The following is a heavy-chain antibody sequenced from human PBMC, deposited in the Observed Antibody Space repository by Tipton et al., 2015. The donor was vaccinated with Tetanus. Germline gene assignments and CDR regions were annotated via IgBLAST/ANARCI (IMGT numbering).Heavy chain of an antibody. CDR2: IYYSGST. CDR1: GDSINSGDYY. CDR3: ATTPGYSYDYPRYYFDY. Sequence: TLSLTCSVSGDSINSGDYYWSWIRQPPGKGLEWIGYIYYSGSTYYNPSLKSRVTISIDTSKNQFSLRLSSVTAADTAVYYCATTPGYSYDYPRYYFDYWGPGSLVTVSS. V-gene: IGHV4-30-4*01. D-gene: IGHD5-12*01. J-gene: IGHJ4*02.